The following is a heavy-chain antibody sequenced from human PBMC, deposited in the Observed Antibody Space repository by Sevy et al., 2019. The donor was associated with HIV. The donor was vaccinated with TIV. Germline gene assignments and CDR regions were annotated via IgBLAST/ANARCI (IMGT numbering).Heavy chain of an antibody. CDR3: VRGGYCSSTSCRLGYYYGMDV. CDR2: IKQDGSEK. V-gene: IGHV3-7*01. D-gene: IGHD2-2*01. Sequence: GGSLRLSCAASGFTFSSYWMSWVRQAPGKGLEWVANIKQDGSEKYYVDSVMGRFTISRDNAKNSLYLQMNSLRAEDTAVYYCVRGGYCSSTSCRLGYYYGMDVWGQGTTVTVSS. CDR1: GFTFSSYW. J-gene: IGHJ6*02.